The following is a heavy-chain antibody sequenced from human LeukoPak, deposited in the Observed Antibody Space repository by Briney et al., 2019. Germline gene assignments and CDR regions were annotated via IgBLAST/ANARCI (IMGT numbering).Heavy chain of an antibody. CDR3: ARGYNWGSPTRNFYYLDV. Sequence: KTSETLSLTCTVSGGAINSESYYWSWIRQPAGKGLEWIGRIYTSGSTNYNPSLKSRVTMSVDTSKNQFSLKLRSVTAADTAVYYCARGYNWGSPTRNFYYLDVWGKGTTVTVSS. D-gene: IGHD7-27*01. CDR1: GGAINSESYY. V-gene: IGHV4-61*02. CDR2: IYTSGST. J-gene: IGHJ6*03.